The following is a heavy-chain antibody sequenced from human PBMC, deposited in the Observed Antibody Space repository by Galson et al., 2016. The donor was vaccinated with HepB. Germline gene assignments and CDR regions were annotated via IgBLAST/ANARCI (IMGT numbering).Heavy chain of an antibody. Sequence: SETLSLTCTVSGGSISHFYWSWIRQPPGKGLEWIGYIYYSGNTNYNPSLKSRVTISVDTSKKQFSLKLVSLTAADTAVYYCARGTAYFSAYWGQGILVTVSS. CDR1: GGSISHFY. J-gene: IGHJ4*02. V-gene: IGHV4-59*01. CDR3: ARGTAYFSAY. D-gene: IGHD2-2*01. CDR2: IYYSGNT.